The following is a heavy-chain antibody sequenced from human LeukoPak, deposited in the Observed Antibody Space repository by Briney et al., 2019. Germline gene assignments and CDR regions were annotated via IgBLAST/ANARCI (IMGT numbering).Heavy chain of an antibody. V-gene: IGHV3-23*01. CDR1: GFTFSTYA. CDR2: ISGSGGST. Sequence: AGGSLRLSCAASGFTFSTYAMTWVRQAPGKGLEWVSSISGSGGSTFYADSVKGRFTISRDNSKNTLYLQMNSLRAEDTAVYYCAKDRRLPMVVTAIDYWGQGTLVTVSS. CDR3: AKDRRLPMVVTAIDY. D-gene: IGHD2-21*02. J-gene: IGHJ4*02.